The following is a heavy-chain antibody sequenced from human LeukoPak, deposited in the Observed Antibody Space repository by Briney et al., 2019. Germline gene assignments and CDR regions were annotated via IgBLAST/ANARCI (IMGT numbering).Heavy chain of an antibody. CDR1: GGSFSGYY. V-gene: IGHV4-34*01. Sequence: PSETLSLTCAVYGGSFSGYYWSWIRQPPGKGLEWIGEINHSGSTNYNPSLKSRVTISVDTSKNQFSLKLSSVTAADTAVYYCARGEGYYDIHYYYYYGMDVWGQGTTVTVSS. CDR3: ARGEGYYDIHYYYYYGMDV. CDR2: INHSGST. J-gene: IGHJ6*02. D-gene: IGHD3-9*01.